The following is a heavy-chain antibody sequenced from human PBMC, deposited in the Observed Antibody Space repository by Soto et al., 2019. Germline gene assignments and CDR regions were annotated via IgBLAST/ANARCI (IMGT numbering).Heavy chain of an antibody. Sequence: GASVKVSCKASGYTFTSYYMHWVRQAPGQGLEWMGIINPSGGSTSYAQKFQGRVTMTRDTSTSTVYMELSSLRSEDTAVYYCARAVQYYYDSSGSPHDAFDIWGQGTMVTVSS. CDR1: GYTFTSYY. CDR3: ARAVQYYYDSSGSPHDAFDI. CDR2: INPSGGST. D-gene: IGHD3-22*01. J-gene: IGHJ3*02. V-gene: IGHV1-46*01.